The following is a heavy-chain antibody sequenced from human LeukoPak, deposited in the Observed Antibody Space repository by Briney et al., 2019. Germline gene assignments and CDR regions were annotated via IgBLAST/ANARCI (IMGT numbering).Heavy chain of an antibody. D-gene: IGHD1-26*01. J-gene: IGHJ4*02. CDR1: VFTFSSFA. CDR2: ISGSGGST. Sequence: GGSLRLSCAASVFTFSSFAMSWVHQAPGKGLEWVSAISGSGGSTYYADSVKGRFTISRDNAKNSLYLQMSSLRAEDTAIYYCARDVPLMGASKTRYFDYWGQGTLVTVSS. V-gene: IGHV3-23*01. CDR3: ARDVPLMGASKTRYFDY.